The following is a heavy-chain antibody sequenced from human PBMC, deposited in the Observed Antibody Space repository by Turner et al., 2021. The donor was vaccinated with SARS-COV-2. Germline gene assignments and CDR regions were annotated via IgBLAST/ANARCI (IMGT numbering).Heavy chain of an antibody. J-gene: IGHJ6*02. CDR1: EFTFGAYA. V-gene: IGHV3-23*01. CDR3: AKGLGEYVFYVMDV. Sequence: EVRLLESGGDLVQPGGSLRLSCAAPEFTFGAYAMNWVRQTPGKGLGWVAAISGAGGIPYYADSVKGRFTIFRDNSEYTLFLQMNSLGVEDTAVYYCAKGLGEYVFYVMDVWGQGTTVTVSS. CDR2: ISGAGGIP. D-gene: IGHD3-10*02.